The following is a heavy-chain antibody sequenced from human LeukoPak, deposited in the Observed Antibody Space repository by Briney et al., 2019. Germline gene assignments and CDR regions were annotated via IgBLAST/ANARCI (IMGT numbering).Heavy chain of an antibody. CDR3: STELDH. V-gene: IGHV3-15*01. J-gene: IGHJ4*02. CDR2: IKSNIDGGTT. CDR1: GFTFTNYA. Sequence: PGGSLRLSCAASGFTFTNYAMSWVRQAPGKGLEWVGRIKSNIDGGTTDYAAPVKGRFTFSRDDSKNTLYLQMNSLKTEDTAVYYCSTELDHWGQGTLVTVSS.